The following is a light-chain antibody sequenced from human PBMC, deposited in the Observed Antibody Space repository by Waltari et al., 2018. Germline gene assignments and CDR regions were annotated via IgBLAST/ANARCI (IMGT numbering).Light chain of an antibody. Sequence: EVVFTPSQDILSFSPRERATLTCRASQSVGTYLAWYQQRPGQSPRLLIYDASYRATGIPARFSGSGSETDFTLTISSLQPEDFAVYYCQQRRNWPLTFGGGTRVQI. CDR1: QSVGTY. CDR3: QQRRNWPLT. J-gene: IGKJ4*01. CDR2: DAS. V-gene: IGKV3-11*01.